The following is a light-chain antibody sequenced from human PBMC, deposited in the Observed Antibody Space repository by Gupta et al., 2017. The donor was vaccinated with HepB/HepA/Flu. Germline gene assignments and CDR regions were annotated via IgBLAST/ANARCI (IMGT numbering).Light chain of an antibody. CDR2: AAY. Sequence: DLQMTQSTSSVSASVGDRVTITCRASQSISSYLNWYQQKPGKAPKRLIYAAYSLQSGVPSRFSGSGSGTDFTLTISSLQPEDFATYYCQQSYSTPYTFGQGTRLEIK. CDR1: QSISSY. J-gene: IGKJ5*01. CDR3: QQSYSTPYT. V-gene: IGKV1-39*01.